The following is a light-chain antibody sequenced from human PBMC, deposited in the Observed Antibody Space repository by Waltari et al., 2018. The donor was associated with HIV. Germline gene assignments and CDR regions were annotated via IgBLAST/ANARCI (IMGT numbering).Light chain of an antibody. CDR2: WAS. Sequence: DIVMTQSPDSLPVSLGGRATLNCTSSRTILFSSDNGNYLAWYQQKPRQPPKLLISWASTRESGVPDRFSGSGSGTDFTLTITRLQAEDVAVYHCQQYFRIPPTFGGGTKVEIK. CDR1: RTILFSSDNGNY. V-gene: IGKV4-1*01. CDR3: QQYFRIPPT. J-gene: IGKJ4*01.